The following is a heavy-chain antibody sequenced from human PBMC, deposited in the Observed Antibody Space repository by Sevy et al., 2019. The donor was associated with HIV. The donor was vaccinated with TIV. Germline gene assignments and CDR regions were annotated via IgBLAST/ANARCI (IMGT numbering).Heavy chain of an antibody. V-gene: IGHV1-2*02. CDR1: GYTFSDHF. D-gene: IGHD5-18*01. J-gene: IGHJ4*02. CDR3: ATHGGYRHGSLLDY. Sequence: ASVKVSCKASGYTFSDHFIHWVRQAPGQGLEWMGWINPNSGDTKYDQNFHGRVTLTRDTSIGSGYMELTSLRSDDTAVYYCATHGGYRHGSLLDYWGQGTLVTVSS. CDR2: INPNSGDT.